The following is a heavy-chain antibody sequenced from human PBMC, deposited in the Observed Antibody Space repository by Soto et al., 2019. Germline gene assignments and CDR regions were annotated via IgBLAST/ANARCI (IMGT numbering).Heavy chain of an antibody. CDR2: ISAYNGNT. CDR3: ARESRDYYDSSGSDY. D-gene: IGHD3-22*01. V-gene: IGHV1-18*04. J-gene: IGHJ4*02. CDR1: GYTFTSYG. Sequence: ASVKVSCKASGYTFTSYGISRVRQAPGQGLEWMGWISAYNGNTNYAQTLQGRVTMTTDTSTSTAYMELRSLRSDDTAVYYCARESRDYYDSSGSDYWGQGTLVTVSS.